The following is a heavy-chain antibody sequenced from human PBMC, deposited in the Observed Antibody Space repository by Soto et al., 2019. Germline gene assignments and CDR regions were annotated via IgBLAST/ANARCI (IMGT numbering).Heavy chain of an antibody. CDR3: AKDRGRATAGEYHYYGMDV. CDR1: GYTFTSYY. D-gene: IGHD6-13*01. CDR2: INPSGGST. V-gene: IGHV1-46*04. Sequence: QVQLAQSGAEVKKPGASVKLSCMASGYTFTSYYIHWVRQAPGQGLEWMGIINPSGGSTDYAQRLQGRVTMTRDSSTSTVYMELSSLRFEDTAVYYCAKDRGRATAGEYHYYGMDVWGQGTTVTVSS. J-gene: IGHJ6*02.